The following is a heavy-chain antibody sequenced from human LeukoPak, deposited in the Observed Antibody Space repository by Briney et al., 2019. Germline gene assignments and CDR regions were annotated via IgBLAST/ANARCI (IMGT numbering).Heavy chain of an antibody. CDR1: GFTFSSYG. CDR3: ARDPVGAIYFDY. CDR2: ISSDGKTE. V-gene: IGHV3-30*03. J-gene: IGHJ4*02. Sequence: GGSLRLSCVASGFTFSSYGMHWVRQAPGKGLEWGAVISSDGKTEIYADSVRGRFTISRDNSKGPHYLQMNSLRSEDTAVYYCARDPVGAIYFDYWGQGTLVTVSS. D-gene: IGHD1-26*01.